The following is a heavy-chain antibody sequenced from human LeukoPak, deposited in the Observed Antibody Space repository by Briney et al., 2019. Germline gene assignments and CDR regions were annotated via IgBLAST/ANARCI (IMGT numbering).Heavy chain of an antibody. CDR1: GGTFSRYA. Sequence: SVKVSCKASGGTFSRYAISWVRQAPGQGLEWMGGIIPIFGTANYAQKFQGRVTITTDESTSTAYMELSSLRSEDTAVYYCARGPTWSSGSANDYYYYMDVWGKGTTVTVSS. CDR2: IIPIFGTA. D-gene: IGHD1-14*01. CDR3: ARGPTWSSGSANDYYYYMDV. J-gene: IGHJ6*03. V-gene: IGHV1-69*05.